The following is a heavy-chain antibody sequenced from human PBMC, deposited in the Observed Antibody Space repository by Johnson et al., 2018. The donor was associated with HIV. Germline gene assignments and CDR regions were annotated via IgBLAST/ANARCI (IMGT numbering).Heavy chain of an antibody. Sequence: QVQLVESGGGVVQPGGSLRLYCAASGFTFSSYGMHWVRQAPGKGLEWVAFIRYDGSNKYYADSVKGRFTITRDNSKNTFTLQMNSLIAEDTAVSYCASVLTTRGAFDIGGQGTMVTVSS. CDR1: GFTFSSYG. J-gene: IGHJ3*02. CDR3: ASVLTTRGAFDI. V-gene: IGHV3-30*02. CDR2: IRYDGSNK. D-gene: IGHD3-9*01.